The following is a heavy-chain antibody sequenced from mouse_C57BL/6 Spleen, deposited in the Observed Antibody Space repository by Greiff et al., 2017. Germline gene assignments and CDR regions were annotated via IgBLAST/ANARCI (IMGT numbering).Heavy chain of an antibody. CDR3: VRQAKWDDYYAMDY. D-gene: IGHD4-1*01. Sequence: EVQVVESGGGLVQPKGSLKLSCAASGFSFNTYAMNWVRQAPGKGLEWVARIRSKSNNYATYYADSVKDRFTISRDDSESMLYLQMNNLKTEDTAMYYCVRQAKWDDYYAMDYWGQGTSVTVSS. J-gene: IGHJ4*01. CDR1: GFSFNTYA. CDR2: IRSKSNNYAT. V-gene: IGHV10-1*01.